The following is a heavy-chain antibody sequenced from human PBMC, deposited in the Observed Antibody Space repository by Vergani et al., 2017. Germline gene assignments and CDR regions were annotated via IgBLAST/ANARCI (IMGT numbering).Heavy chain of an antibody. CDR3: ARRSTSSPKAYGMDV. V-gene: IGHV3-48*04. CDR1: GFTFSSYS. Sequence: EVQLVESGGGLVQPGGSLRLSCAASGFTFSSYSMNWVRQAPGKGLEWVSYISSSSSTIYYADSVKGRFTISRDNAKNSLYLQMNSLRAEDTAVYDCARRSTSSPKAYGMDVWGQGTTVTVSS. D-gene: IGHD2-2*01. J-gene: IGHJ6*02. CDR2: ISSSSSTI.